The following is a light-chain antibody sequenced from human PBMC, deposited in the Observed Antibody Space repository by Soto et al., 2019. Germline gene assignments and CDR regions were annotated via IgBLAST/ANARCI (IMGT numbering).Light chain of an antibody. CDR3: QQYGGSPT. Sequence: EIVLTQSPGTLSLSPGERATLSCRASQTVSSIYLAWYQQKPGQAPRLLIYGASTRATGIPDRFSGSGSGTDFTLTISRLEPEDFAVYYCQQYGGSPTFGQGTKLGIK. CDR1: QTVSSIY. V-gene: IGKV3-20*01. CDR2: GAS. J-gene: IGKJ2*01.